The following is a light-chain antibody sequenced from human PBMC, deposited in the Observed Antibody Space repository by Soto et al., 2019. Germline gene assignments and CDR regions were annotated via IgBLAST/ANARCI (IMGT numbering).Light chain of an antibody. Sequence: QSVLTQPPSAPGTPGQRVTISCSGSSSNIGSNYVYWYQQLPGTAPKLLIYRNNQRPSGVPDRFSGSKSGTSASLAISGLRSEDEADYYCAAWDDSLSGHWVFGGGTKLTVL. V-gene: IGLV1-47*01. CDR3: AAWDDSLSGHWV. CDR2: RNN. CDR1: SSNIGSNY. J-gene: IGLJ3*02.